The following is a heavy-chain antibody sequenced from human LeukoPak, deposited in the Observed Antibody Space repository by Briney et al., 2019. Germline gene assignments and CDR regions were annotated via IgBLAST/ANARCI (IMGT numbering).Heavy chain of an antibody. V-gene: IGHV1-2*02. J-gene: IGHJ6*03. CDR1: GYTFTDSY. Sequence: EASVKGSCKTSGYTFTDSYIHWVRQAPGQGLEWMGWINPNTGGTDYGQNFQGRLTMTRDTLISTAYMELTRLTSDDTAIYYCARGAGWGGYSRYYMDVWGKGTTVTVSS. CDR3: ARGAGWGGYSRYYMDV. D-gene: IGHD2-15*01. CDR2: INPNTGGT.